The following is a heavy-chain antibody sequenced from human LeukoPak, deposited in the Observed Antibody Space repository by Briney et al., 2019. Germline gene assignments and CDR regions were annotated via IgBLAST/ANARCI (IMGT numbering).Heavy chain of an antibody. CDR1: GFTFDDYA. Sequence: GRSLRLSCAASGFTFDDYAMHWVRQAPGKGLEWVSGISWNSGSIGYADSVKGRFTISRDNAKNSLYLQMNSLRAEDTALYHCAKDAPPAAVHYWGQGTLVTVSS. V-gene: IGHV3-9*01. CDR2: ISWNSGSI. CDR3: AKDAPPAAVHY. D-gene: IGHD6-13*01. J-gene: IGHJ4*02.